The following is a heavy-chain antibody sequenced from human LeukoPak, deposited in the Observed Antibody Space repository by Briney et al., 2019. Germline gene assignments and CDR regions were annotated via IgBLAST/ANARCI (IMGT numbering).Heavy chain of an antibody. CDR2: IIPILDVT. D-gene: IGHD3-10*01. J-gene: IGHJ4*02. CDR1: GGTFTNYA. CDR3: ARIGYGSFDY. Sequence: SVKVSCKASGGTFTNYAINWVRQAPGQGLEWMGRIIPILDVTNYAQKFQGRVTITADQSTSTAYMELSSLRSEDTAVYYCARIGYGSFDYWGQGTLVTVSS. V-gene: IGHV1-69*04.